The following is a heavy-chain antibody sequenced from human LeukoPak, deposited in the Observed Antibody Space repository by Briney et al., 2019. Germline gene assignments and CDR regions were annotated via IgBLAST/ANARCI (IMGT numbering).Heavy chain of an antibody. J-gene: IGHJ4*02. D-gene: IGHD6-19*01. V-gene: IGHV3-23*01. Sequence: GGSLRLSCAASGFIFSNYAMSWVRQAPGKGLEWASAISGSGGSTDYADSVKGRFTISRDNSKNTLYLQMNSLRAEDTAVYYCAKGRGQWLAAINYWGQGTLVTVSS. CDR3: AKGRGQWLAAINY. CDR2: ISGSGGST. CDR1: GFIFSNYA.